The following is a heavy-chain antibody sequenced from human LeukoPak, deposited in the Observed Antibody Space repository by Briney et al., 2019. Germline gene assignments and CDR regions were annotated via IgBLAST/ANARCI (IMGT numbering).Heavy chain of an antibody. CDR2: IYHSGST. D-gene: IGHD2-2*01. V-gene: IGHV4-30-2*01. J-gene: IGHJ5*02. Sequence: PSETLSLTCAVSGGSISRGGYSWSWIRQPPGKGLEWIGYIYHSGSTYYNPSLKSRVTISVDRSKNQFSLKLSSVTAADTAVYYCARGVWGSTRRYCSSTSCSNWFDPWGQGTLVTVSS. CDR1: GGSISRGGYS. CDR3: ARGVWGSTRRYCSSTSCSNWFDP.